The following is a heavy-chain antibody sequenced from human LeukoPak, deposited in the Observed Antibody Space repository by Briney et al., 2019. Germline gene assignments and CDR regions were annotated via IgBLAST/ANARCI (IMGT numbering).Heavy chain of an antibody. Sequence: SETLSLTCTVSGGSTSSGSYYWSWIRQPAEKGLEWIGRIYTSGSTNYNPSLKSRVTISVDTSKNQFSLKLSSVTAADTAVYYCATTVTTWHYYYYYMDVWGKGTTVTVSS. J-gene: IGHJ6*03. V-gene: IGHV4-61*02. D-gene: IGHD4-11*01. CDR2: IYTSGST. CDR3: ATTVTTWHYYYYYMDV. CDR1: GGSTSSGSYY.